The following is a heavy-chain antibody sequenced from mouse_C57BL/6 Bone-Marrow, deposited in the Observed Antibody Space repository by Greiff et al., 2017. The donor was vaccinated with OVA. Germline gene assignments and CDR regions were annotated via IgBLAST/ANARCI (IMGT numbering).Heavy chain of an antibody. CDR1: GYTFTSYW. CDR3: ARGGGDYTFFDY. D-gene: IGHD2-4*01. Sequence: QVQLQQSGAELVRPGTSVKLSCKASGYTFTSYWMHWVKQRPGQGLEWIGVIDPSDSYTNYNQKFKGKATLTVDTSSSTAYMQLSSLTSEDSAVYYCARGGGDYTFFDYCGQGTTLTVSS. V-gene: IGHV1-59*01. CDR2: IDPSDSYT. J-gene: IGHJ2*01.